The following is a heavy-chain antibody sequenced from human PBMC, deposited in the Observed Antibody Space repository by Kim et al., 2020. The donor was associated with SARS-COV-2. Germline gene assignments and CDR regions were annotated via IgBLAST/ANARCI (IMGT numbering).Heavy chain of an antibody. CDR2: INPNSGGT. V-gene: IGHV1-2*02. Sequence: ASVKVSCKASGYTFTGYYMHWVRQAPGQGLEWMGWINPNSGGTNYTQKFQGRVTMTRDTSISTAYMELSRLRSDDTAVYYCARDQGTLYEYFDLWGRGTLVTVSS. CDR1: GYTFTGYY. CDR3: ARDQGTLYEYFDL. D-gene: IGHD2-2*02. J-gene: IGHJ2*01.